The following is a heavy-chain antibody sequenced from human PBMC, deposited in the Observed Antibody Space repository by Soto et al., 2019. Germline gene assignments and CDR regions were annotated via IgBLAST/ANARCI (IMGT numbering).Heavy chain of an antibody. CDR2: IYPGDSDT. J-gene: IGHJ3*02. V-gene: IGHV5-51*01. Sequence: PGESLKISCKGSGYSFTSYWIGWVRQMPGKGLEWMGIIYPGDSDTRYSPSFQGQVTISADKSISTAYLQWSSLKASDTAMYYCARPITMIVGNDAFDIWGQGTMVTVSS. CDR3: ARPITMIVGNDAFDI. D-gene: IGHD3-22*01. CDR1: GYSFTSYW.